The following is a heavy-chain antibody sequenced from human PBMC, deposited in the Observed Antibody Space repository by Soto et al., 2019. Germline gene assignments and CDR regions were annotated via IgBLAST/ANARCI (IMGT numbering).Heavy chain of an antibody. D-gene: IGHD3-3*01. CDR2: VYSSGGT. V-gene: IGHV4-4*07. Sequence: SETLSLTCTVSGGSMSSYCWTWIRQPAGKGLEWIGRVYSSGGTHYNPSLKSGVTILLDTAKNKSSFGLLYVTDADTAGYYCWRGQRFSAWCEPWGRGTLVPASS. CDR1: GGSMSSYC. J-gene: IGHJ5*02. CDR3: WRGQRFSAWCEP.